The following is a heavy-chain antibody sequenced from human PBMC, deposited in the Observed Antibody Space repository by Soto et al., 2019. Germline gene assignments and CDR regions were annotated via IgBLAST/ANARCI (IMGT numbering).Heavy chain of an antibody. V-gene: IGHV3-30-3*01. CDR1: GFTFSSYA. J-gene: IGHJ6*02. CDR3: ARAGSDSYYYYGMDV. CDR2: ISYDGSNK. D-gene: IGHD1-1*01. Sequence: GGSLRLSCAASGFTFSSYAMHWVRQAPGKGLEWVAVISYDGSNKYYADSVKGRFTISRDNSENTLYLQMNSLRAEDTAVYYCARAGSDSYYYYGMDVWGQGTTVTVSS.